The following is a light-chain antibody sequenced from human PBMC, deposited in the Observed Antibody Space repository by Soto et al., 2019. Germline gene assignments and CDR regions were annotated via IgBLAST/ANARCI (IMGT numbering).Light chain of an antibody. V-gene: IGKV1-39*01. CDR3: QHCYSTPPT. CDR2: AAS. Sequence: DIQMTQSPSSLSASVGDRVTITCRASQTVNTYLNWYQQRPGKAPKLLISAASSLKSGVPSRFSGSGSGTDFTLTISSLQPEDSATYNCQHCYSTPPTFGQGTKV. J-gene: IGKJ1*01. CDR1: QTVNTY.